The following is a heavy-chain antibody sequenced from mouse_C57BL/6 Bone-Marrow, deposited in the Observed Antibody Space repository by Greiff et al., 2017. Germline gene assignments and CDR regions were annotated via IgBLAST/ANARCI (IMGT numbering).Heavy chain of an antibody. CDR3: GRPKSLNDGRPYYFDY. CDR2: ISSGSSTI. J-gene: IGHJ2*01. CDR1: GFNFSDYG. Sequence: EVKLVESGGGLVKPGGSLKLSCAASGFNFSDYGMHWVRQAPEKGLEWVAYISSGSSTIYYADTVKGRFPISRDHAKNTLFLQMTSLRSEDTAMYYFGRPKSLNDGRPYYFDYWGQGTTLTVSS. D-gene: IGHD6-2*01. V-gene: IGHV5-17*01.